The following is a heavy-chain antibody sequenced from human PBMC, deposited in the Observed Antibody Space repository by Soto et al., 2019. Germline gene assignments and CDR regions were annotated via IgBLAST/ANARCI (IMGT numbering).Heavy chain of an antibody. CDR1: GFTFSKAW. CDR3: ARGRGGGSSQDWYYYYGMDV. J-gene: IGHJ6*02. Sequence: DVQLVESGGGLVKPGGSLRLSCAASGFTFSKAWMSWVRQAPGKGPEWVGHIKSKSDGGTTDYAAPVKGRIIISRDDSKNRLYLQMSSLRSEDTAVYYCARGRGGGSSQDWYYYYGMDVWGQGTTVTVSS. CDR2: IKSKSDGGTT. D-gene: IGHD2-2*01. V-gene: IGHV3-15*01.